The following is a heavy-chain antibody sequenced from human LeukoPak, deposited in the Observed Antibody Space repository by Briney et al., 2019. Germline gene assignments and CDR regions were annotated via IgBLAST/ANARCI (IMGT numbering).Heavy chain of an antibody. CDR1: GFTFSSYA. J-gene: IGHJ3*02. V-gene: IGHV3-23*01. D-gene: IGHD3-3*01. Sequence: GGSLRLSCAASGFTFSSYAMSWVRQAPGKGLEWVSALSGSGGATYYADSEKGRFTISRDNSKNTLYLQMNSLRAEDTAVYYCAKVPVFSLTVSEVVTDDAFDIWGQGTIVTVSS. CDR2: LSGSGGAT. CDR3: AKVPVFSLTVSEVVTDDAFDI.